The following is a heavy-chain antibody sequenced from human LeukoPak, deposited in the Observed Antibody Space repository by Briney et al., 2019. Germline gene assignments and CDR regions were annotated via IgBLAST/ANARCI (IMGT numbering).Heavy chain of an antibody. CDR3: AKAPVGAWYFPNDY. J-gene: IGHJ4*02. CDR1: GFTFSSYA. D-gene: IGHD6-19*01. V-gene: IGHV3-23*01. Sequence: GGSLRLSCAASGFTFSSYAMSWVRQAPGKGLEWVSAISGSGGSTYYADSVKGRFTISRDNSKNTLHLQMNSLRAEDTAVYYCAKAPVGAWYFPNDYWGPGTLVTVSS. CDR2: ISGSGGST.